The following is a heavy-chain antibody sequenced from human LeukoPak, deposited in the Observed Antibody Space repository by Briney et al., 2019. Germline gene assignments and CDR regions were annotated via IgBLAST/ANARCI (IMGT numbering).Heavy chain of an antibody. D-gene: IGHD4-23*01. CDR2: FDPEDGET. Sequence: ASVKVSCKVSGYTLTELSMHWVRQAPGKGLEWMGGFDPEDGETIYAQKFQGRVTMTEDTSTDTAYMELSSLRSEDTAVYYCAKGGVEGGYYGGNSLGAFDIWGQGTMVTVSS. J-gene: IGHJ3*02. CDR3: AKGGVEGGYYGGNSLGAFDI. V-gene: IGHV1-24*01. CDR1: GYTLTELS.